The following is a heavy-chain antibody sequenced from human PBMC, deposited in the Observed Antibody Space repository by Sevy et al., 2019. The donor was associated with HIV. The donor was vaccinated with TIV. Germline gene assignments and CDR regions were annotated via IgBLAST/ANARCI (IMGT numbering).Heavy chain of an antibody. CDR1: DYTFSTQG. J-gene: IGHJ4*02. D-gene: IGHD3-22*01. Sequence: ASVKVSCKASDYTFSTQGFNWVRQAPGQGLEWMGWISAYNGNTKYAQKFQGRVTMTTDTSTSTAYMELWSLTSDETAVYYCARDWAPGYYYDAIGVKRDYYFDYWGQGTLVTVSS. V-gene: IGHV1-18*01. CDR3: ARDWAPGYYYDAIGVKRDYYFDY. CDR2: ISAYNGNT.